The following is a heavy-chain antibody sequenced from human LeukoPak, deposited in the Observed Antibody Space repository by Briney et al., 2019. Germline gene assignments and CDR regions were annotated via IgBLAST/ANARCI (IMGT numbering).Heavy chain of an antibody. J-gene: IGHJ4*02. D-gene: IGHD2-2*01. CDR1: GYTFTSYG. CDR2: ISAYNGNT. V-gene: IGHV1-18*01. Sequence: ASVKVSCKASGYTFTSYGISWVRQAPGQGLERMGWISAYNGNTNYAQKLQGRVTMTTDTSTSTAYMELRSLRSDDTAVYYCARVNVYCSSTSCYGDYWGQGTLVTVSS. CDR3: ARVNVYCSSTSCYGDY.